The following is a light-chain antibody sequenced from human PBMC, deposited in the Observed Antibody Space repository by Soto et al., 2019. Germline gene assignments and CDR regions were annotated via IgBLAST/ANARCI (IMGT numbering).Light chain of an antibody. V-gene: IGKV3-11*01. Sequence: EIVLTQSPATLSLSPGERATLSCRASQSVSSYLAWYQQKPGQAPRLLIYDASNRATGIPARFSGSGSRIFFTLTISSLEPEDFAVYYCQQRSIWPPSLTFGGGIKVEIK. J-gene: IGKJ4*01. CDR3: QQRSIWPPSLT. CDR1: QSVSSY. CDR2: DAS.